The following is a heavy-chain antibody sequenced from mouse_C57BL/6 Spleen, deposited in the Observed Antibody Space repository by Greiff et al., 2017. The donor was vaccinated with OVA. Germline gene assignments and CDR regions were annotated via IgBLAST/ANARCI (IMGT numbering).Heavy chain of an antibody. D-gene: IGHD1-1*01. Sequence: EVQLVESGPGLVKPSQSLSLTCSVTGYSITSGYYWHWIRQFPGNKLEWMGYISYDGSNNYNPSLKNRISITRDTSKNQFFLKLNSVTTEDTATYYCARVDYGSSYYYAMDYWGQGTSVTVSS. J-gene: IGHJ4*01. CDR1: GYSITSGYY. CDR3: ARVDYGSSYYYAMDY. CDR2: ISYDGSN. V-gene: IGHV3-6*01.